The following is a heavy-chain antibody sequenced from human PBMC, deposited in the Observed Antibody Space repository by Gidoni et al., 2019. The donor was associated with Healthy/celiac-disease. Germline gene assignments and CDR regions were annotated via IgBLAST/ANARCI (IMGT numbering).Heavy chain of an antibody. CDR2: ISSSSSYI. J-gene: IGHJ4*02. Sequence: EVQLVDSGGGLVKPGGSLRLSCQASGFTFISYSMNWVRQAPGKGLEWVSSISSSSSYIYYADSVKGRFTISRDNAKNSLYLQMNSLRAEDTAVYYCARERHYVSGSPFDYGGQGTLVTVSS. D-gene: IGHD1-26*01. V-gene: IGHV3-21*01. CDR1: GFTFISYS. CDR3: ARERHYVSGSPFDY.